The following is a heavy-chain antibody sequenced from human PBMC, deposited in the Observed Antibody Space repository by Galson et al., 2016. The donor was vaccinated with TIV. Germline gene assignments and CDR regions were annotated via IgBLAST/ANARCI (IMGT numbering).Heavy chain of an antibody. V-gene: IGHV4-59*01. CDR3: ARDLGLGVFDV. J-gene: IGHJ3*01. Sequence: SWIRQPPGKGLEWIAYISDSGRSNKSPSLESRVTISVDTSKKQISLKLKSVTAADTAVYYCARDLGLGVFDVWGQGTMVSVSS. D-gene: IGHD7-27*01. CDR2: ISDSGRS.